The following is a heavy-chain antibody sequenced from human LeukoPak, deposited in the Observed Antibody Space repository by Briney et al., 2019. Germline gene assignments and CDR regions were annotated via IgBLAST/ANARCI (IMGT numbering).Heavy chain of an antibody. CDR3: ARLRVDYYDSSGYGYYFDY. CDR1: GYNFTTYW. V-gene: IGHV5-51*01. CDR2: IYPGDSDT. J-gene: IGHJ4*02. Sequence: GESLKISCKGSGYNFTTYWIGWVRQMPGKGLEWMGIIYPGDSDTRYSPSFQGQVTISADKSISTAYLQWSSLKASDTAMYYCARLRVDYYDSSGYGYYFDYWGQGTLVTVSS. D-gene: IGHD3-22*01.